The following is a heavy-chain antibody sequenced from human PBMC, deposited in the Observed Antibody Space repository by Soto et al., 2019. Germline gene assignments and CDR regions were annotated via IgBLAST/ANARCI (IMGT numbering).Heavy chain of an antibody. D-gene: IGHD3-9*01. CDR2: IYYSGST. V-gene: IGHV4-31*03. J-gene: IGHJ6*02. CDR3: ARDLTGGYYYGMDV. Sequence: PSETLSLTCTVSGGSISSGGYYWSWIRQHPGKGLEWIGYIYYSGSTYYNPSLKSRVTISVDTSKNQFSLKLSSVTAADTAVYYCARDLTGGYYYGMDVRAQRTTVTVSS. CDR1: GGSISSGGYY.